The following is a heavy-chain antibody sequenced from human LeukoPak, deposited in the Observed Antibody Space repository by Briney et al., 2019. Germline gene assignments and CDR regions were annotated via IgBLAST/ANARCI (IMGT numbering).Heavy chain of an antibody. CDR2: IYYSGST. Sequence: SQTLSLTCTVSGGSISSGVYYWSWLRQPPGKGLEWIGYIYYSGSTYYNPSLKSRVTISVDTSKNQFSLKLSSVAAADTAVYYCARVGGDYGMDVWGKGTTVTVSS. J-gene: IGHJ6*04. CDR1: GGSISSGVYY. CDR3: ARVGGDYGMDV. D-gene: IGHD3-16*01. V-gene: IGHV4-30-4*01.